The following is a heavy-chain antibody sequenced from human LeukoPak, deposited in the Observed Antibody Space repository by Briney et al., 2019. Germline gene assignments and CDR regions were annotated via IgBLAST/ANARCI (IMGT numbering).Heavy chain of an antibody. D-gene: IGHD6-19*01. Sequence: SQTLSLTCTVSGGSISSGDYYWSWIRQPPGKGLEWIGYIYYTGSTNYNPSLKSRVTISVDASKNQFSLKMSSMTAADAAVYYCARAQGYSSGWDFQHWGQGTLVTVSS. CDR1: GGSISSGDYY. CDR3: ARAQGYSSGWDFQH. V-gene: IGHV4-30-4*01. J-gene: IGHJ1*01. CDR2: IYYTGST.